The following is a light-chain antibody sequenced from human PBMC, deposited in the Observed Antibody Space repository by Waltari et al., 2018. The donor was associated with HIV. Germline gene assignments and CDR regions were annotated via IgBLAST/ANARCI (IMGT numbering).Light chain of an antibody. CDR1: SLRNYY. V-gene: IGLV3-19*01. Sequence: SSELTQDPAVSVALGQTVRITCQGASLRNYYASWYQQKPGQAPILVIYGKNTRPSGIPDRFSGSSSGNTASLTITGAQAEDEADYYCNSRDSRGNHLYVLFGGGTKLTVL. CDR3: NSRDSRGNHLYVL. J-gene: IGLJ2*01. CDR2: GKN.